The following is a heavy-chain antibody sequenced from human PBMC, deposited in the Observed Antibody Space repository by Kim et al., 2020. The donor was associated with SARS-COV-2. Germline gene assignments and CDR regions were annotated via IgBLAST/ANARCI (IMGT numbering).Heavy chain of an antibody. Sequence: SETLSLTCAVYGGSFSGYYWSWIRQPPGKGLEWIGEINHSGSTNYNPSLKSRVTISVDTSKNQFSLKLSSVTAADTAVYYCATSTTGTVRYYYYGMDVWGQGTTVTVSS. J-gene: IGHJ6*02. V-gene: IGHV4-34*01. CDR2: INHSGST. CDR1: GGSFSGYY. CDR3: ATSTTGTVRYYYYGMDV. D-gene: IGHD1-1*01.